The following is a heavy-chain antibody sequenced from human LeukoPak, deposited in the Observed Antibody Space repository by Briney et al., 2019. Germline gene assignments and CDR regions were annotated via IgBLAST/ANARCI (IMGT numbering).Heavy chain of an antibody. D-gene: IGHD4-17*01. Sequence: GGSLRLSCAASGFTFSSYEMNWVRQAPGKGLEWVSYISSSGSTIYYADSVKGRFTISRDNAKNPLYLQMNSLRAEDTAVYYCARGAIAYGDYDGYWGQGTLVTVSS. J-gene: IGHJ4*02. CDR3: ARGAIAYGDYDGY. CDR1: GFTFSSYE. V-gene: IGHV3-48*03. CDR2: ISSSGSTI.